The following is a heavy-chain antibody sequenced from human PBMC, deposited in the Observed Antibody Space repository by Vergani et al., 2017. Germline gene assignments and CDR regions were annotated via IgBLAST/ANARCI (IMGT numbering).Heavy chain of an antibody. CDR1: GYTFTSYG. D-gene: IGHD2-2*02. V-gene: IGHV1-18*01. J-gene: IGHJ6*02. CDR2: ISAYNGNT. Sequence: QVQLVQSGAEVKKPGASVKVSCKASGYTFTSYGISGVRQAPGQGLEWRGWISAYNGNTNYAQKLQGRVTMTTDTYTRTAYMELRSLRSDDTALYYGARGQGPGAIPYVNGYYYYYGMEVWGQGTTVTVSS. CDR3: ARGQGPGAIPYVNGYYYYYGMEV.